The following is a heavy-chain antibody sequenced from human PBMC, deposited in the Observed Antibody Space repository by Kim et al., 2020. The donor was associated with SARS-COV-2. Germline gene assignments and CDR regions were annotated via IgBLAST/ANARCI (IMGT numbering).Heavy chain of an antibody. D-gene: IGHD2-21*02. CDR1: GFTFSAHY. Sequence: GGSLRLSCGASGFTFSAHYMDWVRQAPGKGLEWVGRIRNRDKKYTTDYAASVRGGFTISRDDTKNSLYLQMNSLKTDDTAVYYCGRVSAYCGGDCYSRYFDLWGRGTLVTVSS. V-gene: IGHV3-72*01. CDR3: GRVSAYCGGDCYSRYFDL. J-gene: IGHJ2*01. CDR2: IRNRDKKYTT.